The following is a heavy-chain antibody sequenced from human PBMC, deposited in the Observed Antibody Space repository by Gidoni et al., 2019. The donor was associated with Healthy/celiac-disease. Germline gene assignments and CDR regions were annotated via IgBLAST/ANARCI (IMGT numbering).Heavy chain of an antibody. Sequence: EVQLVESGGGLVQPGRSRRRPGAASGVTFDDYAMKGGRQAPGKGLEWVSGISWNSVSIGYADSVKGRFTISRDNANNSLYLQMNSLRAEDTALYYCAKDSLGYCSGGSCYSAEYFQHWGQGTLVTVSS. V-gene: IGHV3-9*01. CDR1: GVTFDDYA. CDR2: ISWNSVSI. D-gene: IGHD2-15*01. CDR3: AKDSLGYCSGGSCYSAEYFQH. J-gene: IGHJ1*01.